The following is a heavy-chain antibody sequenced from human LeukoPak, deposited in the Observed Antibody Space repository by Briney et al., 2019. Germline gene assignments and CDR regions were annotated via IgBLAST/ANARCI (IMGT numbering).Heavy chain of an antibody. D-gene: IGHD3-10*01. CDR1: GFTFRSFA. CDR2: ISGSGGST. J-gene: IGHJ5*02. Sequence: GGSLRLSCAASGFTFRSFAMNWVRQAPGKGLEWVSAISGSGGSTYYADSVKGRFTISRDNSKNTLYLQMNSLRAEDTAVYYCAKNKVRGVPNWFDPWGQGTLVTVSS. V-gene: IGHV3-23*01. CDR3: AKNKVRGVPNWFDP.